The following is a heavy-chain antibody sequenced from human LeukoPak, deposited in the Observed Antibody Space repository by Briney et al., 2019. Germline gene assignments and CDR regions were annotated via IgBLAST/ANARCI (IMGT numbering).Heavy chain of an antibody. CDR2: INHGGNT. Sequence: PAETLSLTCGVSGGSFSGYYWSWVRQSPGKGLEWVGEINHGGNTKSNPSLKNRPTMWVDTSKKHITLNLTSVTAADTAVYYCARFGFEYDVGSGIHFYYMDVWGTGTTVTVSS. CDR1: GGSFSGYY. CDR3: ARFGFEYDVGSGIHFYYMDV. V-gene: IGHV4-34*01. J-gene: IGHJ6*03. D-gene: IGHD3-10*01.